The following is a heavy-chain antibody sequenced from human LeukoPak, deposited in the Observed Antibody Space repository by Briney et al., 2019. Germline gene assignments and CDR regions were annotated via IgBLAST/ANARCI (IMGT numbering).Heavy chain of an antibody. CDR2: ISWNSGSI. CDR3: AKDDSSGYYNFDY. Sequence: GGSLRLSCAASGFTFDDYAMHWVRQAPGKGLEWVSGISWNSGSIGYADSVKGRFTISRDNAKNSLYLQMNSLRAEVTALYYCAKDDSSGYYNFDYWGQGTLVTVSS. V-gene: IGHV3-9*01. CDR1: GFTFDDYA. D-gene: IGHD3-22*01. J-gene: IGHJ4*02.